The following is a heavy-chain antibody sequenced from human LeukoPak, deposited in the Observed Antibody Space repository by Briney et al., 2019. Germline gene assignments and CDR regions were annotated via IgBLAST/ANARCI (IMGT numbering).Heavy chain of an antibody. CDR2: IGSSGSTI. CDR3: ARGRTTYDAFDI. V-gene: IGHV3-11*04. D-gene: IGHD4-17*01. J-gene: IGHJ3*02. CDR1: GFTFSDYY. Sequence: GGSLRLSCAASGFTFSDYYMSWIRQAPGKGLEWVSYIGSSGSTIYYADSVKGRFTISRDNAKNSLYLQVNSLRAEDTAVYYCARGRTTYDAFDIWGQGTMVTVSS.